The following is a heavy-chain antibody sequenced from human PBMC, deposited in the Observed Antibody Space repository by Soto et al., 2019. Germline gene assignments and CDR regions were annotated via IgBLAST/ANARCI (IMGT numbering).Heavy chain of an antibody. Sequence: EVQLVESGGGLVKPGGSLRLSCAASGFTFNNGWMSWVRQAPGKGLEWVGRIKSKAAGGTTDYSAPVQGRLTISRDDSKNTVHLQMNSLKTEDTAVYYCTTDSTQTFCDGGPCYSVLTKIHDSWGQGTLVTVSS. V-gene: IGHV3-15*01. J-gene: IGHJ4*02. CDR1: GFTFNNGW. CDR3: TTDSTQTFCDGGPCYSVLTKIHDS. CDR2: IKSKAAGGTT. D-gene: IGHD2-15*01.